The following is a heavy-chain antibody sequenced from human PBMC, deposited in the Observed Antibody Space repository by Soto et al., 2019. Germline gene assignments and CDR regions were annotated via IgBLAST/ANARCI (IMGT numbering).Heavy chain of an antibody. V-gene: IGHV3-30*18. Sequence: GGSLRLSCVASGFTFSNYGMHWVRQAPGKGLEWVASISYDGSNKYYGDSVKGRFTISRDISKNTLYLQMNSLRDEDTAVYYCAKKGGPPKSLCDYWGQGTLVTVSS. J-gene: IGHJ4*02. CDR3: AKKGGPPKSLCDY. CDR2: ISYDGSNK. CDR1: GFTFSNYG. D-gene: IGHD3-16*01.